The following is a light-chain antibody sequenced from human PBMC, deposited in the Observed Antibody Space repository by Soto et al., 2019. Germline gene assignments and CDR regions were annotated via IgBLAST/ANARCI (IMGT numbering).Light chain of an antibody. CDR2: EVS. CDR3: SSYTSSNTHVV. V-gene: IGLV2-14*01. Sequence: QSALTQPASVSGSPGQSITISCTGTSSDVGGYNYVSWYQQHPGKAPKLMIYEVSNRPSGVSNRFSGSKSGNTASLTISGLQAEDEADYYRSSYTSSNTHVVFGGGTQLTVL. J-gene: IGLJ2*01. CDR1: SSDVGGYNY.